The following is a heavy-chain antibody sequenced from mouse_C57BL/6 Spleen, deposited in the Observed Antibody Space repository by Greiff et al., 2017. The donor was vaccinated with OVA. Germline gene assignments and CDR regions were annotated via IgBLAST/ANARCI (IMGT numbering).Heavy chain of an antibody. J-gene: IGHJ3*01. D-gene: IGHD2-3*01. Sequence: VQLQQPGAELVKPGASVKLSCKASGYTFTSYWMHWVKQRPGQGLEWIGMIHPTSGSTNYNEKFKSKATLTVDKSSSTAYMQLSSLTSEDSAVYDCARSNDGYPSWFAYWGQGTLVTVSA. CDR3: ARSNDGYPSWFAY. CDR1: GYTFTSYW. CDR2: IHPTSGST. V-gene: IGHV1-64*01.